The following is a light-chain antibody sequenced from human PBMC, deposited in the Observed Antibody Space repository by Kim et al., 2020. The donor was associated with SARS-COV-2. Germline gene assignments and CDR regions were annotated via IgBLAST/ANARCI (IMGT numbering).Light chain of an antibody. V-gene: IGKV3-15*01. J-gene: IGKJ1*01. Sequence: EVVMTQSPATLSVSPGERATLSCRASQSVSNNLAWYQQKPGQAPRLLIYAASTRAAGVPARFSGSGSGTDFTLTISSLQSEDFAIYYCQQCNDWWVFGQGTKVDIK. CDR3: QQCNDWWV. CDR2: AAS. CDR1: QSVSNN.